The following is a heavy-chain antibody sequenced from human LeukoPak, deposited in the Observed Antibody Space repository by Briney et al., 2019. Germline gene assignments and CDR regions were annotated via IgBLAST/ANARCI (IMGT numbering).Heavy chain of an antibody. CDR2: ITSSGSAI. J-gene: IGHJ4*02. CDR1: GFTFCGYE. V-gene: IGHV3-48*03. CDR3: ATARCGDDSYGYYFDY. D-gene: IGHD2-21*02. Sequence: TGGSLRLSCAASGFTFCGYEMNWVRQAPGKGLEWVSYITSSGSAIYYADSVKGRSTISRDNAKNSLYLQMNSLRAEDTAVYYCATARCGDDSYGYYFDYWGQGILVTVSS.